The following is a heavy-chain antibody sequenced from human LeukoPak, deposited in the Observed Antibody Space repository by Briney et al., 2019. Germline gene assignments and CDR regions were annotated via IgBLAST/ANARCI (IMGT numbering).Heavy chain of an antibody. CDR1: GGSFSGYY. Sequence: PSETLSLTCAVYGGSFSGYYWSWIRQPPGKGLEWIGYIYYSGSTNYNPSLKSRVTISVDTSKNQFSLKLSSVTAADTAVYYCARSYGDYNPYYFDYWGQGTLVTVSS. CDR3: ARSYGDYNPYYFDY. CDR2: IYYSGST. V-gene: IGHV4-59*01. J-gene: IGHJ4*02. D-gene: IGHD4-17*01.